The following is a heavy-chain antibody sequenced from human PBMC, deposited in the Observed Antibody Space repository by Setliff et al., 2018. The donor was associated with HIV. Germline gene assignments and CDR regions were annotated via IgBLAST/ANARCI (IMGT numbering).Heavy chain of an antibody. V-gene: IGHV1-69*05. D-gene: IGHD5-12*01. CDR1: GGTFSSYA. CDR2: IIPIFGTA. CDR3: ARQNYDGNSWDI. J-gene: IGHJ3*02. Sequence: ASVKVSCKASGGTFSSYAISWVRQAPRQGLDWMGGIIPIFGTANYAQKFEGRVTITTDESTSTAYVELSSLRSEDAAVYYCARQNYDGNSWDIWGQGTMFTVSS.